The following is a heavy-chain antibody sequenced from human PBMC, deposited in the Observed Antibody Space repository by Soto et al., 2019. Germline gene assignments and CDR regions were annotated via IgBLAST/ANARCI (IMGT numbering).Heavy chain of an antibody. CDR1: GGYISSGGYS. J-gene: IGHJ4*02. CDR2: IYHSGST. D-gene: IGHD3-22*01. V-gene: IGHV4-30-2*01. Sequence: SETLSLTSAVSGGYISSGGYSWSWIRQPPGKGLEWIGYIYHSGSTYYNPSLKSRVTISVDRSKNQFSLKLSSVTAADTAVYYCARVVGSPYYYDSSGYSSEYYFDYWGQGTLVTVSS. CDR3: ARVVGSPYYYDSSGYSSEYYFDY.